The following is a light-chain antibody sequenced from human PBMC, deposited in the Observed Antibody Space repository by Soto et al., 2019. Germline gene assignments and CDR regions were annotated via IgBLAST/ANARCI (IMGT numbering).Light chain of an antibody. J-gene: IGLJ3*02. CDR2: EVS. CDR1: SSDVGGYKY. Sequence: QSVLTQPASVSGSPGQSITISCTGTSSDVGGYKYVSWYLQHPGKAPKLMIYEVSNRPSGVSNRFSGSKSGNTASLTISGLQAEDEADSYCSSYTSTSTWVFGGGTQLTVL. CDR3: SSYTSTSTWV. V-gene: IGLV2-14*01.